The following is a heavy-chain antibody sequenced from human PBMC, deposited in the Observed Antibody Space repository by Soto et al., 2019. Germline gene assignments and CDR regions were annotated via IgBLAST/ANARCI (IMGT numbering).Heavy chain of an antibody. D-gene: IGHD6-19*01. CDR1: GYTFTSYG. Sequence: ASVKVSCKASGYTFTSYGIRWVRQAPGQGLEWMGWISAYNGNTNYAQKLQGRVTMTTDTSTITAHMELRSLRSDDTAVYYCARQPVVGTAFFDYWGQGTLVTVSS. V-gene: IGHV1-18*01. CDR3: ARQPVVGTAFFDY. CDR2: ISAYNGNT. J-gene: IGHJ4*02.